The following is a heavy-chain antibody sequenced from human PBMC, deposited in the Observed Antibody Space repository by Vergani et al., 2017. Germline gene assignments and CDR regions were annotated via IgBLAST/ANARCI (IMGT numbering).Heavy chain of an antibody. CDR2: IYPGDSDT. Sequence: EVQLLESGGGLVQPGGSLRLSCAASGFTFSSYAMSWVRQMPGKGLEWMGIIYPGDSDTRYSPSFQGQVTISADKSISTAYLQWSSLKASDTAMYYCARRPQAAGPDYWGQGTLVTVSS. CDR1: GFTFSSYA. CDR3: ARRPQAAGPDY. V-gene: IGHV5-51*01. J-gene: IGHJ4*02. D-gene: IGHD6-13*01.